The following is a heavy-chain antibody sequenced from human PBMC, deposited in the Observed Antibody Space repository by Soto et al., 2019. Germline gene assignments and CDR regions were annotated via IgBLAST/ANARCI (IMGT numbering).Heavy chain of an antibody. CDR3: VRDRRIYYSDTHDEFVASDYEV. CDR2: FIPIFRTL. J-gene: IGHJ3*01. V-gene: IGHV1-69*01. D-gene: IGHD3-22*01. CDR1: GGIFGSHG. Sequence: QVQLIQSEAEVKKPGSSVRVSCTASGGIFGSHGFSWVRQAPGQRLEWVGGFIPIFRTLTYTEKFQARVRIAADESTNTVFLVLSSLTSEDTAVYYCVRDRRIYYSDTHDEFVASDYEVWGQGTMVSVSS.